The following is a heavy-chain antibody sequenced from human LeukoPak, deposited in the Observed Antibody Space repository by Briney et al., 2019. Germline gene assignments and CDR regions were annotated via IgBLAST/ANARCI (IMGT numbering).Heavy chain of an antibody. CDR2: ISHTGSS. CDR3: ARDKGGSGSYRVDY. D-gene: IGHD3-10*01. J-gene: IGHJ4*02. CDR1: GGSISSSSYY. V-gene: IGHV4-39*07. Sequence: SETLSLTCTVSGGSISSSSYYWGWIRQPPGKGLEWIGSISHTGSSYYNPSLKSRVTISVDTSKNQFSLRLSSVTAADTAVYYCARDKGGSGSYRVDYWGQGTLVTVSS.